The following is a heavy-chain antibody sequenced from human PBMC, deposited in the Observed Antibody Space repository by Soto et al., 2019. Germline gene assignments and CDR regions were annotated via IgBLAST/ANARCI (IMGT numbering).Heavy chain of an antibody. D-gene: IGHD4-17*01. CDR1: GYTFTSYG. V-gene: IGHV1-8*02. CDR2: MNPNSGNT. Sequence: GASVKVSCKASGYTFTSYGISWVRQVTGQGLEWMGWMNPNSGNTGYAQKFQGRVTMTRNTSISTAYMELSSLRSEDTAVYYCARGVDGDYKYYYYYMDVWGKGTTVTVSS. J-gene: IGHJ6*03. CDR3: ARGVDGDYKYYYYYMDV.